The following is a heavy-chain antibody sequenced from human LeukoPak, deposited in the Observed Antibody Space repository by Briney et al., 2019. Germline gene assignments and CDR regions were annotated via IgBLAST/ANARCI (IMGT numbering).Heavy chain of an antibody. CDR3: ARCRPYSSSDPCKN. CDR2: IYYSGST. CDR1: GGSISSSSYY. D-gene: IGHD6-6*01. J-gene: IGHJ4*02. Sequence: SETLSHTCTVSGGSISSSSYYWGWIRQPPGKGLEWIGSIYYSGSTYYNPSLKSRVTISVDTSKNQFSLKLSSVTAADTAVYYCARCRPYSSSDPCKNWGQGTLVTVSS. V-gene: IGHV4-39*07.